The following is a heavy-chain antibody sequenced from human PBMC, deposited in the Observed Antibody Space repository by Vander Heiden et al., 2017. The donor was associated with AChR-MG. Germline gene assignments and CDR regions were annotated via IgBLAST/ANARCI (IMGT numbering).Heavy chain of an antibody. V-gene: IGHV4-34*01. CDR3: ARVRGARWPGFDY. CDR1: GGSFSGYY. J-gene: IGHJ4*02. CDR2: INHSGRT. D-gene: IGHD3-10*01. Sequence: QVQLQQWGAGLLKPSETLSLTCAVYGGSFSGYYWSWIRQPPGKGLEWIGEINHSGRTNYNPSLKSRVTISVDTSKNQFSLKLSSVTAADTAVYYCARVRGARWPGFDYWGQGTLVTVSS.